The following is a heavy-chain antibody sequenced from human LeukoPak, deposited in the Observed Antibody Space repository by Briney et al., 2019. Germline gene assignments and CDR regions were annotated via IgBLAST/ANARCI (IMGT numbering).Heavy chain of an antibody. V-gene: IGHV3-15*01. J-gene: IGHJ4*02. CDR3: TTGVSEGGYSAYDYLPVWDY. Sequence: GGSLRLSCAASGFTFKNAWMTWVPQAPGKGREWGGRFKSKTDGRTTDYAAPVKVRFTISRADSTNTLYWQMNSLKTEDTAVYYFTTGVSEGGYSAYDYLPVWDYWGQGTLVTVSS. CDR2: FKSKTDGRTT. CDR1: GFTFKNAW. D-gene: IGHD5-12*01.